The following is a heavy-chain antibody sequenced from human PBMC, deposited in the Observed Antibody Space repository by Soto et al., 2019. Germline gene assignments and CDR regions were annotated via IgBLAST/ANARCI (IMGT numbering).Heavy chain of an antibody. CDR3: AAELGFGKLSVV. V-gene: IGHV1-69*01. Sequence: QVQVVQSGVEVRRPGSSVKVSCKASGDTFKNCVISWVRQAPGQGLEWMGGIIPLFGTTDFAQRFQGRLTITRDESTTTAYMELGRLRSEDTATYYCAAELGFGKLSVVWGQGTTVIVSS. J-gene: IGHJ6*02. CDR2: IIPLFGTT. D-gene: IGHD3-10*01. CDR1: GDTFKNCV.